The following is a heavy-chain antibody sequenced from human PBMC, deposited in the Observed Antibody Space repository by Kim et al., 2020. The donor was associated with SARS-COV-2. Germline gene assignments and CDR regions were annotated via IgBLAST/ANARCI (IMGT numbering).Heavy chain of an antibody. CDR1: GRSFSGYY. D-gene: IGHD4-17*01. V-gene: IGHV4-34*01. Sequence: SETLSLTCAVYGRSFSGYYWSWIRQPPGKGLEWIGEINHSGSTNYNPSLKSRGTISVATSKNQFSLKLSSVTAADTAVYYCARRFAALRGWGQGTLVTVST. CDR3: ARRFAALRG. CDR2: INHSGST. J-gene: IGHJ4*02.